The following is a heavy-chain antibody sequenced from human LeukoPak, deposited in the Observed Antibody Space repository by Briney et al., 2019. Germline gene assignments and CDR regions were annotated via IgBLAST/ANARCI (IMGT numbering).Heavy chain of an antibody. D-gene: IGHD2-2*01. CDR3: ARLTKSGYCSSTSCYD. V-gene: IGHV5-10-1*01. CDR1: GYSFTSYW. J-gene: IGHJ4*02. CDR2: IDPSDSYT. Sequence: GESLKISCKGSGYSFTSYWISWVHQMPGKGLEWMGRIDPSDSYTNYSPSFQGHVTISADKSISTAYLQWSSLKASDTAMYYCARLTKSGYCSSTSCYDWGQGTLVTVSS.